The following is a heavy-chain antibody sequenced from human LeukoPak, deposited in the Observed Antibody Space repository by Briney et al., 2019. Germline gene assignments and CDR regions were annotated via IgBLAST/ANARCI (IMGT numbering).Heavy chain of an antibody. Sequence: GGSLRLSCAASGFTFSSYSMNWVRQDPGKGLEWVSSISSCSSYIYYADPVKGRFTISRDNAANSLYLQMNSLRAEDTAMYYCAREVSAWYSSSWYPDYWGQGTLVTVSS. J-gene: IGHJ4*02. V-gene: IGHV3-21*01. D-gene: IGHD6-13*01. CDR2: ISSCSSYI. CDR3: AREVSAWYSSSWYPDY. CDR1: GFTFSSYS.